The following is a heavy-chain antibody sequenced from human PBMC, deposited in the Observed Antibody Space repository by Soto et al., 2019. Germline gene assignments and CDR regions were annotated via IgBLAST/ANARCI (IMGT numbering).Heavy chain of an antibody. D-gene: IGHD3-10*01. CDR3: ARGADGPYYYGSGSYVDY. CDR1: GFTFSDYY. Sequence: PGGSLRLSRAASGFTFSDYYMSWIRQAPGKGLEWVSYISSSGSTIYYADSVKGRFTTSRDNAKNSLYLQMNSLRAEDTAVYYCARGADGPYYYGSGSYVDYWGQGTLVTVSS. J-gene: IGHJ4*02. CDR2: ISSSGSTI. V-gene: IGHV3-11*01.